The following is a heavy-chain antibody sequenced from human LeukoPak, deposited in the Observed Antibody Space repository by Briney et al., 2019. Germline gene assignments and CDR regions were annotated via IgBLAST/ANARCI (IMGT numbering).Heavy chain of an antibody. D-gene: IGHD3-22*01. CDR3: ARLPSMIVGEYYFDY. Sequence: SVKVSCEASGGTFSSYAISWVRQAPGQGLEWMGRIIPILGIANYAQKFQGRVTITADKSTSTAYMELSSLRSEDTAVYYCARLPSMIVGEYYFDYWGQGTLVTVSS. CDR2: IIPILGIA. V-gene: IGHV1-69*04. J-gene: IGHJ4*02. CDR1: GGTFSSYA.